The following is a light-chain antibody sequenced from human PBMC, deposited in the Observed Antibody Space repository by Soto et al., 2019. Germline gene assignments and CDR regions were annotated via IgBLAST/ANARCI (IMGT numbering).Light chain of an antibody. Sequence: EIVLTQSPGTLSLSPGERATLSCRASQSVASNYLGWYQQKPGQAPRVLIFDASIRATGIPDSFSASGSGSDFTLTISRLEPDDFAVYYCHQYDSLPLTFCGGTKVEI. CDR2: DAS. CDR1: QSVASNY. J-gene: IGKJ4*01. CDR3: HQYDSLPLT. V-gene: IGKV3-20*01.